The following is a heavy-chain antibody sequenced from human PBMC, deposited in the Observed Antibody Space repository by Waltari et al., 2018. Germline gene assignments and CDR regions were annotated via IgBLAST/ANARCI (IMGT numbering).Heavy chain of an antibody. CDR1: GYSISSGYY. Sequence: QVQLQESGPGLVKPSETLSLTCAVSGYSISSGYYWGWIRQPPGKGLEWIGRIYTSGSTNYNPALKSRVTISVDTSKNQFSLKLSSVTAADTAVYYCARAEIRLGSRYFDLWGRGTLVTVSS. V-gene: IGHV4-38-2*01. J-gene: IGHJ2*01. CDR3: ARAEIRLGSRYFDL. CDR2: IYTSGST. D-gene: IGHD3-10*02.